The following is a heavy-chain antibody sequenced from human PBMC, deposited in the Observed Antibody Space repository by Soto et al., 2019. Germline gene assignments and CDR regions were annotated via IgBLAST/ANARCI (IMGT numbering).Heavy chain of an antibody. V-gene: IGHV3-21*01. Sequence: GGCLRRSCAASGFTFSSYSMNWVRQAPGKGLEWVSSISSSSSYIYYADSVKGRFTISRDNAENSLYLQMNSLRAEDTAVYYCARDRTTHYYYGIDVWGQGTTVTVTS. J-gene: IGHJ6*02. D-gene: IGHD4-17*01. CDR1: GFTFSSYS. CDR2: ISSSSSYI. CDR3: ARDRTTHYYYGIDV.